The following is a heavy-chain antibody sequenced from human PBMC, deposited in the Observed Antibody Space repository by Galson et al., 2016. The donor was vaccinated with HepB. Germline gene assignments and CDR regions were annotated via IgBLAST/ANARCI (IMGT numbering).Heavy chain of an antibody. V-gene: IGHV3-30*18. D-gene: IGHD5-18*01. Sequence: SLRLSCAASGFTFRKSGLHWVRQAPGKGLEWVALISYDGNNAYYTDSVKGRFAISRDNSKNTLYLQMNSLRVEDTAVYYCAKDRFDGYSYGLLDFWGQGTLVTVSS. CDR2: ISYDGNNA. J-gene: IGHJ4*02. CDR1: GFTFRKSG. CDR3: AKDRFDGYSYGLLDF.